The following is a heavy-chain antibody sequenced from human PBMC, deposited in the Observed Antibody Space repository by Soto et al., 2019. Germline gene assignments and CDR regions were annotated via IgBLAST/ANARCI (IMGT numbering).Heavy chain of an antibody. J-gene: IGHJ6*02. CDR2: IYHSGST. CDR3: ARESSIAARRAYYYYGMDV. D-gene: IGHD6-6*01. CDR1: GGSISSGGYS. V-gene: IGHV4-30-2*01. Sequence: QLQLQESGSGLVKPSQTLSLTCAVSGGSISSGGYSWSWIRQPPGKGLEWSGYIYHSGSTYYNPSLNSRVTISVDRSKNKCSLKLSAVTAAATAVYYCARESSIAARRAYYYYGMDVWGQGTTVTVSS.